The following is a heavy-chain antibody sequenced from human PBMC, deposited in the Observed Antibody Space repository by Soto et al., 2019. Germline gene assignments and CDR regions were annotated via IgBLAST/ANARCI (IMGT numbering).Heavy chain of an antibody. V-gene: IGHV4-59*01. Sequence: SETLSLTCTVSGGSISSYYWSWIRQPPGKGLEWIGYIYYSGSTNYNPSLKSRVTISVDTSKNQFSLKLSSVTAADTAVYYCARVLEAAAGYNWFDPWGQGTLVTVSS. CDR3: ARVLEAAAGYNWFDP. CDR2: IYYSGST. D-gene: IGHD6-13*01. J-gene: IGHJ5*02. CDR1: GGSISSYY.